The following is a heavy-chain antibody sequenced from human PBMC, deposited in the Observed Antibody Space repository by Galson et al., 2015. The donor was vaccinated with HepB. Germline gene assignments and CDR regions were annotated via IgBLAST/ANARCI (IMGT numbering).Heavy chain of an antibody. CDR1: GFTFSSYS. CDR3: ARDPTTYYYDSSGYSWRAFDI. Sequence: SLRLSCAASGFTFSSYSMNWVRQAPGKGLEWVSSISSSSSYIYYADSVKGRFTISRDNAKNSLYLQMNSLRAEDTAVYYCARDPTTYYYDSSGYSWRAFDIWGQGTMVTVSS. J-gene: IGHJ3*02. D-gene: IGHD3-22*01. V-gene: IGHV3-21*01. CDR2: ISSSSSYI.